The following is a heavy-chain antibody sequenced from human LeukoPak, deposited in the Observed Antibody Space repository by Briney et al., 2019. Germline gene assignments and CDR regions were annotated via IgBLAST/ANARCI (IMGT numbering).Heavy chain of an antibody. D-gene: IGHD7-27*01. Sequence: ASVKVSCKASGYTFTGYYMHWVRQAPGQGLEWMGWINTNTGNPTYAQGFTGRFVFSLDTSVSTAYLQISSLKAEDTAVYYCARNPWDYYYYYMDVWGKGTTVTVSS. J-gene: IGHJ6*03. CDR1: GYTFTGYY. V-gene: IGHV7-4-1*02. CDR3: ARNPWDYYYYYMDV. CDR2: INTNTGNP.